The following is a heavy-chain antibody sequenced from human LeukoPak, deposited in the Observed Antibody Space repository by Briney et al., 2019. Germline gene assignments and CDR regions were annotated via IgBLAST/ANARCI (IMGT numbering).Heavy chain of an antibody. J-gene: IGHJ4*02. CDR1: RGSISTYY. V-gene: IGHV4-59*08. CDR3: ARRKNSYGDFDY. Sequence: SETLSLTCTVSRGSISTYYWSWIRQPPGKGLEWIGYIYYSGSTNYNPSLKSRVTISVDTSKNQFSLKLSSVTAADTAVYYCARRKNSYGDFDYWGQGTLVTVSS. CDR2: IYYSGST. D-gene: IGHD5-18*01.